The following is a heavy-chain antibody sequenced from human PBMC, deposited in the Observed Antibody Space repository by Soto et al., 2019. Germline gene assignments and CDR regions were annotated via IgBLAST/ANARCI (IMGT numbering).Heavy chain of an antibody. J-gene: IGHJ6*02. D-gene: IGHD6-13*01. Sequence: GGSLRLSCAASGLMFNNYAMSWVRQAPEKGLEWVSGIGGGGVSTFYADSVEGRFTISRDNFKNTLYLQMNSLRAEDTAVYYCAKEWYGSTLRRTYSMDVWGQGTTVTVSS. CDR2: IGGGGVST. CDR1: GLMFNNYA. CDR3: AKEWYGSTLRRTYSMDV. V-gene: IGHV3-23*01.